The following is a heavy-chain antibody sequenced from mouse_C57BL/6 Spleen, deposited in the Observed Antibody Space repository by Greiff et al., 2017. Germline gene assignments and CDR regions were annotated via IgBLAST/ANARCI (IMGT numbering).Heavy chain of an antibody. V-gene: IGHV1-5*01. CDR3: TRSGTTTNYAMDY. J-gene: IGHJ4*01. CDR1: GYTFTSYW. D-gene: IGHD1-1*01. CDR2: IYPGNIDT. Sequence: EVQLQQSGTVLARPGASVKMSCKTSGYTFTSYWMHWVKQRPGQGLEWIGAIYPGNIDTSYNQKFKGKAKLTAVTSASTAYMELSSLTNEDSAVYYCTRSGTTTNYAMDYWGQGTSVTVSS.